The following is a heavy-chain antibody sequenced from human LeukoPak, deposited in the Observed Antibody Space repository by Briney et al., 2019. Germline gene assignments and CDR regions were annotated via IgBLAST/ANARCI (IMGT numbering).Heavy chain of an antibody. Sequence: PGGSVRLSCAASGLTFSNHWMSWVCQAPGMGLEWVANIKQDGGETYYMNSVKGRFTISRENAKNALYLHMSRLRVEDTAVYYCASLGSGYYVNFFDPWGQGTLVTVSS. CDR2: IKQDGGET. CDR1: GLTFSNHW. J-gene: IGHJ5*02. V-gene: IGHV3-7*01. D-gene: IGHD3-3*01. CDR3: ASLGSGYYVNFFDP.